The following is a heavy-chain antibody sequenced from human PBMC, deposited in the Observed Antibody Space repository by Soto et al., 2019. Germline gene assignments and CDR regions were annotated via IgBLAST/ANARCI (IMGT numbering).Heavy chain of an antibody. CDR3: ARELSALGTIDF. J-gene: IGHJ4*02. Sequence: SCKASGYTFNIYGISWVRQAPGQGLEWMGWISPYNDNKKYAQNLQGRVTMTTDTSTSTAYMELRSLRSDDTAVYYCARELSALGTIDFWGQGTLVTVSS. V-gene: IGHV1-18*01. D-gene: IGHD1-7*01. CDR2: ISPYNDNK. CDR1: GYTFNIYG.